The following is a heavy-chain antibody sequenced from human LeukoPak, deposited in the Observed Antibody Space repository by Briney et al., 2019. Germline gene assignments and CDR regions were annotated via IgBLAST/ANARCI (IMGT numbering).Heavy chain of an antibody. Sequence: GGSLRLSCAASGFSVSSIYMNWVRQAPGKGLEWVSVIYNDGTTYYADSVKGRFTISRDNAKNTLYLQMNTLRAEDTAVYYCVSIPGDWGQGILVTVSS. CDR1: GFSVSSIY. CDR3: VSIPGD. J-gene: IGHJ4*02. V-gene: IGHV3-53*01. CDR2: IYNDGTT. D-gene: IGHD7-27*01.